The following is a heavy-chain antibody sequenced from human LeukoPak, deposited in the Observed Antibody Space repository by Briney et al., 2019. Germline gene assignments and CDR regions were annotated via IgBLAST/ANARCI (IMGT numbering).Heavy chain of an antibody. CDR3: AKELKTGTKALDY. J-gene: IGHJ4*02. V-gene: IGHV3-23*01. Sequence: PGGSLRLSCAASGFTFSSYAMSWVRQAPGKGLQWVSSLSGSTGATYYAASVKDRFTISRDTSKNTLYLQMNSLRAEDTAVYYCAKELKTGTKALDYWGQGTLVTVSS. D-gene: IGHD1-1*01. CDR1: GFTFSSYA. CDR2: LSGSTGAT.